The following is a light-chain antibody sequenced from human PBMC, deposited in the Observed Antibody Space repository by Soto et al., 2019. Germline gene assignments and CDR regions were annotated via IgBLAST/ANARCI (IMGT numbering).Light chain of an antibody. CDR2: GAS. CDR1: QSVSSY. J-gene: IGKJ1*01. Sequence: EILMTQSPATLSLSPGERVTLSCRASQSVSSYLAWYQQKPGQPPRLLIYGASTRATGIPARFSGSGSGTEFTLTISSLQSEDFAVYYCQQYNNWPRTCGQGTKGDIK. CDR3: QQYNNWPRT. V-gene: IGKV3-15*01.